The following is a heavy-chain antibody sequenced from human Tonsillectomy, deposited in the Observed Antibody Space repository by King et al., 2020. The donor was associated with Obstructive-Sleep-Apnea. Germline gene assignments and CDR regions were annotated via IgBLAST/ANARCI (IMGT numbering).Heavy chain of an antibody. CDR1: GFTFSSYW. CDR2: INSDGSST. D-gene: IGHD3-3*01. V-gene: IGHV3-74*01. Sequence: VKLVESGGGLVQPGGSLRLSCAASGFTFSSYWMHWVRQAPGKGLVWVSRINSDGSSTSYADSVKGRFTISRDNAKNTLYLQMNSLRAEDTAVYYCARSLMYYDFWSGYDPLDYWGQGTLVTVSS. J-gene: IGHJ4*02. CDR3: ARSLMYYDFWSGYDPLDY.